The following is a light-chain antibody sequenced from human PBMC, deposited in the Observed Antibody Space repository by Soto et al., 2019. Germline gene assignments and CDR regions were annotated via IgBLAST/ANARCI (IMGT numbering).Light chain of an antibody. CDR3: QQYDSSPAT. CDR2: ETS. CDR1: QSVRKY. Sequence: EVLLTQSPVTLSLSPGERATLSCRASQSVRKYLAWYQQKRGQPPRLLIHETSSRATGVPARFSGSASGTDFTLTISRVEPEDFAVYYCQQYDSSPATFGQATKVDIK. J-gene: IGKJ1*01. V-gene: IGKV3-20*01.